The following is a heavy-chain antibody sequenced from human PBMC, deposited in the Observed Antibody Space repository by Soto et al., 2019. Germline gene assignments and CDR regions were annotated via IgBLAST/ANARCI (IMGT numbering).Heavy chain of an antibody. V-gene: IGHV3-23*01. Sequence: GGSLRLSCAASGFTFSNFYMSWVRQAPGKGLEWVSGISTSGVTTYYADSVKGRFTSSRENSKNTLYLQMTSLRAEDTAVYYCATGTAAPAHWGQGNLVTFSS. J-gene: IGHJ4*02. CDR1: GFTFSNFY. D-gene: IGHD2-2*01. CDR3: ATGTAAPAH. CDR2: ISTSGVTT.